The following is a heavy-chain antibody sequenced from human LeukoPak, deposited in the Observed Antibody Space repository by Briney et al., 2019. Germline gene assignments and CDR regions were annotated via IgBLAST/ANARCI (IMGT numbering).Heavy chain of an antibody. J-gene: IGHJ6*02. D-gene: IGHD6-19*01. CDR2: ISWNSKNI. CDR1: GFTFDDYA. CDR3: ARGNRDSTGFYYYYGMDV. Sequence: HPGRSLRLSCAASGFTFDDYAMFWVRQAPGKGLEWVAGISWNSKNIGYAASVKGRLTISRDNAKKSLYLQMNSPRAEDTAFYYCARGNRDSTGFYYYYGMDVWGQGTTVTVSS. V-gene: IGHV3-9*01.